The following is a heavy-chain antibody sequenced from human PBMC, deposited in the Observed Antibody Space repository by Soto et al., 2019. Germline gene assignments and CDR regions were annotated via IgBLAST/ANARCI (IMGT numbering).Heavy chain of an antibody. CDR3: ASLLTLYCSSTSCTEGVPYYYYYGMDV. CDR2: ISSSGSTI. Sequence: PGGSLRLSCAASGFTFSSYEMNWVRQAPGKGLEWVSYISSSGSTIYYADSVKGRFTISRDNAKNSLYLQMNSLRAEDTAVYYCASLLTLYCSSTSCTEGVPYYYYYGMDVWGQGTTVTVSS. CDR1: GFTFSSYE. V-gene: IGHV3-48*03. D-gene: IGHD2-2*01. J-gene: IGHJ6*02.